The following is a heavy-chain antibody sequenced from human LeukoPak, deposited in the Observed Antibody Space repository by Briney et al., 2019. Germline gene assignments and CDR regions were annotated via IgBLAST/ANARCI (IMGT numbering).Heavy chain of an antibody. CDR1: GFTFSSYT. J-gene: IGHJ3*02. D-gene: IGHD2/OR15-2a*01. Sequence: GGSLRLSCAASGFTFSSYTMNWVRQAPGKGLEWVSSISSSSSYIYYADSVKGRFTISRDNAKNLLYLQMKSLRAEDSAVYYCARGVFSWNAFEIWGQGAMVTVSS. CDR2: ISSSSSYI. CDR3: ARGVFSWNAFEI. V-gene: IGHV3-21*06.